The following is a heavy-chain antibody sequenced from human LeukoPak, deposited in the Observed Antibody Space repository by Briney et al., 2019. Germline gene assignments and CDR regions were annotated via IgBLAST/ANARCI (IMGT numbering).Heavy chain of an antibody. Sequence: ASVKVSCKASGYTFTSYAMHWVRQAPGQRLEWMGWINAGNGNTKYSQKFQGRVTITRDTSASTAYMELSSLRSEDTAVYYCARDSQYYDFWSGYYTYYGMDVWGQGTTVTASS. CDR3: ARDSQYYDFWSGYYTYYGMDV. CDR2: INAGNGNT. V-gene: IGHV1-3*01. CDR1: GYTFTSYA. J-gene: IGHJ6*02. D-gene: IGHD3-3*01.